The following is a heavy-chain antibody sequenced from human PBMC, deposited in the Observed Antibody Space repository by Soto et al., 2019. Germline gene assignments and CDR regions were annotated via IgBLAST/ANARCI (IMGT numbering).Heavy chain of an antibody. V-gene: IGHV3-23*01. CDR1: GFTFGSYS. CDR2: VSGSGGST. Sequence: EVQLSESGGGLVQPGGSLRLSCAASGFTFGSYSMSWVRQAPGKGLEWVSTVSGSGGSTYYGDSVKGRFTISRDNSKNPLYLQMTSLRAEDTAVYYCAKDWTAIWGQGTMVTVSS. D-gene: IGHD2-21*02. CDR3: AKDWTAI. J-gene: IGHJ3*02.